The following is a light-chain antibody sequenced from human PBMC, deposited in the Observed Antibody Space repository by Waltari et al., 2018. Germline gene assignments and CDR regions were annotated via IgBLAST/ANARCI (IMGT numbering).Light chain of an antibody. J-gene: IGKJ4*01. Sequence: DIQVTQSPSSLSASVGDRVTITCRASQGITRWLAWYQQKPEEAPKSLIYSTSSLQSGVPSRFSGSGSGTDFTLTINNLQPEDFATYYCQQYNSFPLTFGGGTKVEIK. CDR1: QGITRW. V-gene: IGKV1D-16*01. CDR2: STS. CDR3: QQYNSFPLT.